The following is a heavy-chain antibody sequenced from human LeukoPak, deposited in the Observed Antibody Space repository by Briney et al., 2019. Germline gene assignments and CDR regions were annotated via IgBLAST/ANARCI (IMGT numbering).Heavy chain of an antibody. D-gene: IGHD4-17*01. Sequence: SVKVSCKASGGTFSSYAISWVRQAPGQGLEWMGGIIPIFGTANYAQKFQGRVTITADESTSTAYMELSSLRSEDTAVYYCARARSVDYGDPSEAFDIWGQGTMVTVSS. CDR3: ARARSVDYGDPSEAFDI. J-gene: IGHJ3*02. CDR1: GGTFSSYA. V-gene: IGHV1-69*13. CDR2: IIPIFGTA.